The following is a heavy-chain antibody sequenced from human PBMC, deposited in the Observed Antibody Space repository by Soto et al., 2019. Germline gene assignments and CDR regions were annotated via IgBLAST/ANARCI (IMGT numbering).Heavy chain of an antibody. Sequence: SVKVSCKASGGXFSSYTISWVRQAPGQGLEWMGRIIPILGIENYAQKFQGRVTITADKSTSTAYMELSSLRSEDTAVYYCARGAVVVPAAMSFDYWGQGTLVTVSS. CDR1: GGXFSSYT. V-gene: IGHV1-69*02. D-gene: IGHD2-2*01. CDR2: IIPILGIE. CDR3: ARGAVVVPAAMSFDY. J-gene: IGHJ4*02.